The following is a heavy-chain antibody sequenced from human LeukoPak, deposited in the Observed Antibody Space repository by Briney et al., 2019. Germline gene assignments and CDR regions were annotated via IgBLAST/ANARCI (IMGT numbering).Heavy chain of an antibody. CDR3: AGSLPPLGAYSSSRAFDI. D-gene: IGHD5-18*01. CDR1: GFTFNSYW. CDR2: ISSDGSIT. J-gene: IGHJ3*02. V-gene: IGHV3-74*01. Sequence: GGSLRLSCAASGFTFNSYWMHWVRQAPGEGLVWVSRISSDGSITSYADSVKGRFTISGDNAKNTLYLHMNSLRAEDTAVYYCAGSLPPLGAYSSSRAFDIWGQGTMVTVSS.